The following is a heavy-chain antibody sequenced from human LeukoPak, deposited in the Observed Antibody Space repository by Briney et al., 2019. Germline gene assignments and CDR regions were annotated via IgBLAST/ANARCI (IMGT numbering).Heavy chain of an antibody. D-gene: IGHD3-22*01. CDR1: GYTFTGYY. V-gene: IGHV1-2*06. Sequence: ASVKASCKASGYTFTGYYMHWVRQAPGQGLEWMGRINPNSGGTNYAQKFQGRVTMTRDTSISTAYMELSRLRSDDTAVYYCARVGGEQYYYDSSGYYPWGQGTLVTVSS. CDR3: ARVGGEQYYYDSSGYYP. CDR2: INPNSGGT. J-gene: IGHJ5*02.